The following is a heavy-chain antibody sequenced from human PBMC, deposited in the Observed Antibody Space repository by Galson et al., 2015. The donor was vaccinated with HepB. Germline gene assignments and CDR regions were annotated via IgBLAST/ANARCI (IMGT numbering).Heavy chain of an antibody. D-gene: IGHD3-22*01. CDR3: ARDLGYYDSSGYYYRSLGY. V-gene: IGHV4-59*01. CDR1: GGSISSYY. Sequence: ETLSLSCTVSGGSISSYYWSWIRQPPGKGLEWIGYIYYSGSTNYNPSLKSRVTISVDTSKNQFSLKLSSVTAADTAVYYCARDLGYYDSSGYYYRSLGYWGQGTLVTVSS. CDR2: IYYSGST. J-gene: IGHJ4*02.